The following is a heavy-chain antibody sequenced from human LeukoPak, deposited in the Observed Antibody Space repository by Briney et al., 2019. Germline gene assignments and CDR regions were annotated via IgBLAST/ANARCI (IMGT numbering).Heavy chain of an antibody. V-gene: IGHV4-34*01. J-gene: IGHJ4*02. CDR1: GGSFSGYY. CDR3: ARGGYYDYVWGSYRPSRFDY. Sequence: PSETLSLTCAVYGGSFSGYYWSWIRQPPGKGLEWIGEINHSGSTNYNPSLKSRVTISVDTSKNQFSLKLSSVTAADTAVYYCARGGYYDYVWGSYRPSRFDYWGQGTLVTVSS. D-gene: IGHD3-16*02. CDR2: INHSGST.